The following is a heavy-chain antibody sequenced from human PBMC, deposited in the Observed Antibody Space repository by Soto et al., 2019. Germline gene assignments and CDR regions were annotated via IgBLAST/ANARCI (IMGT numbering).Heavy chain of an antibody. CDR1: GFTFSSYS. CDR3: ARGTSPGYISPNWFDP. CDR2: ISSSSSTI. D-gene: IGHD5-18*01. V-gene: IGHV3-48*02. J-gene: IGHJ5*02. Sequence: GESLKISCAASGFTFSSYSMNWVRQAPGKGLEWVSYISSSSSTIYYADSVKGRFTISRDNAKNSLYLQMNSLRDEDTAVYYCARGTSPGYISPNWFDPWGQGTLVTVSS.